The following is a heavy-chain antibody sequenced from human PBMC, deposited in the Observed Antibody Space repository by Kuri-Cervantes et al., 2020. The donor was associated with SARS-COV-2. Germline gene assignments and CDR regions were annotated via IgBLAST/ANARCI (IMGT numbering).Heavy chain of an antibody. J-gene: IGHJ4*02. CDR3: AREHLSVFYVFDY. V-gene: IGHV3-30*03. Sequence: GGSLRLSCAASRFTFSSYGMHWVRQAPGKGVEWVAVISYDGSNKYYADSVKGRFTISRDNAKNSLYLQMNSLRAEDTAVYYCAREHLSVFYVFDYWGQGTLVTVSS. CDR1: RFTFSSYG. CDR2: ISYDGSNK. D-gene: IGHD5/OR15-5a*01.